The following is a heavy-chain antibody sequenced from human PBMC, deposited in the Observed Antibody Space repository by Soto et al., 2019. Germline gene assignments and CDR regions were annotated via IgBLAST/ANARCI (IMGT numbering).Heavy chain of an antibody. J-gene: IGHJ6*02. CDR1: GFTFSSYG. Sequence: GGSLRLSCAASGFTFSSYGMHWVRQAPGKGLEWVAVIWYDGSNKYYADSVKGRFTISRDNSKNTLYLQMNSLRAEDTAVYYCARGLGVRFLEWWRRPRYYGMDVWGQGTTVTVSS. CDR3: ARGLGVRFLEWWRRPRYYGMDV. V-gene: IGHV3-33*01. D-gene: IGHD3-3*01. CDR2: IWYDGSNK.